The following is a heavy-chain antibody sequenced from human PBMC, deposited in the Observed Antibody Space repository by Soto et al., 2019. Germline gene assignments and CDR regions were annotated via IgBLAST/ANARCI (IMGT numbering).Heavy chain of an antibody. CDR2: IGTAGDT. V-gene: IGHV3-13*01. CDR3: ARVIPKGGYFDY. D-gene: IGHD3-16*01. J-gene: IGHJ4*02. CDR1: GFTFSSYD. Sequence: EVQLVESVGGLVQPGGSLRLSCAASGFTFSSYDMHWVRQATGKGLEWVSAIGTAGDTYYPGSVKGRFTISRENAKNSLYLQMNSLRAGDTAVYYCARVIPKGGYFDYWGQGTLVTVSS.